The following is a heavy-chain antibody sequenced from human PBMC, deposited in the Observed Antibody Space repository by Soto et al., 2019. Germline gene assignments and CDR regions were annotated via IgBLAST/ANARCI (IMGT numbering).Heavy chain of an antibody. Sequence: GGSLRLSCAASGFTFSSYWMHWVRQVPGRGLAWVSRSNSDVTNTGYADSVKGRFTISRDNAKNSLYLQMNSLRAEDTAVYYCARVPPRRFVYYDMDVWGQGTTVTVSS. V-gene: IGHV3-74*01. D-gene: IGHD1-1*01. CDR2: SNSDVTNT. CDR3: ARVPPRRFVYYDMDV. J-gene: IGHJ6*02. CDR1: GFTFSSYW.